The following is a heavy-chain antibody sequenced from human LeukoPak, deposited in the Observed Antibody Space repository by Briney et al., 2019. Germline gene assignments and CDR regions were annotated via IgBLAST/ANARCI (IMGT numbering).Heavy chain of an antibody. CDR2: IYYSGST. CDR3: ARYDSGEFDY. J-gene: IGHJ4*02. CDR1: GGSISSSSYH. V-gene: IGHV4-39*01. D-gene: IGHD3-10*01. Sequence: SETLSLTCTVSGGSISSSSYHWGWIRQPPGKGLEWIGSIYYSGSTYYNPSLKSRVTISVDTSKNQFSLKLSSVTAADTAVYYCARYDSGEFDYWGQGTLVTVSS.